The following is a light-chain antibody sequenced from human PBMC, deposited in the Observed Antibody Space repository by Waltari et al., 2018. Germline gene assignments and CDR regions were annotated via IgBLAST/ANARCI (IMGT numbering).Light chain of an antibody. CDR3: QSYDRDLNAVL. CDR2: RDD. Sequence: QSVLTQPPSVSGAPGQSVTIAFTGSSSNIGAGYDVHWYQQIPVSAPKFLIDRDDNRPSGVPGRFSGSKSGTSASLSVTGRHVEDEADYFCQSYDRDLNAVLFGGGTKLTGL. CDR1: SSNIGAGYD. V-gene: IGLV1-40*01. J-gene: IGLJ2*01.